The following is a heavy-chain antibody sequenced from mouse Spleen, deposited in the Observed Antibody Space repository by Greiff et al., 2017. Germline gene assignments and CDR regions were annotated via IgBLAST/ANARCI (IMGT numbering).Heavy chain of an antibody. D-gene: IGHD2-4*01. Sequence: VQLQQSGPELVKPGASVKISCKASGYTFTDYYMNWVKQSHGKSLEWIGDINPNNGGISYNQKFKGKATLTVDKSSSTAYMELRSLTSEDSAVYYCARRGTTMITTALAYWGQGTLVTVSA. J-gene: IGHJ3*01. CDR2: INPNNGGI. V-gene: IGHV1-26*01. CDR3: ARRGTTMITTALAY. CDR1: GYTFTDYY.